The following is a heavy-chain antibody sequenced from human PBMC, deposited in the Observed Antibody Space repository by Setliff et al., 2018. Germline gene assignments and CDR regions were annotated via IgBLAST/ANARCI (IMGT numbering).Heavy chain of an antibody. Sequence: ASVKVSCKASGGTFSGYAFSWVRQAPGEGLEWIGGITPIFETAHYAEKFQDRVTITADKSTSTVHMEVSSLTSEDTAVYFCARDSVTLGQLERRGGWHYYGMDVWGQGSRVTVSS. CDR2: ITPIFETA. J-gene: IGHJ6*02. CDR1: GGTFSGYA. D-gene: IGHD1-1*01. V-gene: IGHV1-69*06. CDR3: ARDSVTLGQLERRGGWHYYGMDV.